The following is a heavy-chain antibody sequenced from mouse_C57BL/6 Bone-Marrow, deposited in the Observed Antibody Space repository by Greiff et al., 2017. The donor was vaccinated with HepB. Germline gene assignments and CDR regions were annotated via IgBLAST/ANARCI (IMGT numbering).Heavy chain of an antibody. V-gene: IGHV1-64*01. J-gene: IGHJ1*03. CDR3: ARVGSYDYEYFDV. CDR1: GYTFTSYW. Sequence: VKLQQPGAELVKPGASVKLSCKASGYTFTSYWMHWVKQRPGQGLEWIGMIHPNSGSTNYNEKFKSKATLTVDKSSSTAYMQLSSLTSEDSAVYYCARVGSYDYEYFDVWGTGTTVTASS. CDR2: IHPNSGST. D-gene: IGHD2-4*01.